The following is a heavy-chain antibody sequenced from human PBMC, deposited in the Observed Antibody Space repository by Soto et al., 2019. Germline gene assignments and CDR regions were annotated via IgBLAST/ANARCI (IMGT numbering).Heavy chain of an antibody. CDR3: ARGGIAAAAPPDY. Sequence: QVQLQESGPGLVKPSQTLSLTCTVSGGSISSGGYYWSWIRQHPGKGLEWIGYIYYSGSTYYHPSPNSRVTISVDSSKNQFSLKLSSVTAADTAVYYCARGGIAAAAPPDYWGQGTLVTVSS. CDR2: IYYSGST. J-gene: IGHJ4*02. CDR1: GGSISSGGYY. D-gene: IGHD6-13*01. V-gene: IGHV4-31*03.